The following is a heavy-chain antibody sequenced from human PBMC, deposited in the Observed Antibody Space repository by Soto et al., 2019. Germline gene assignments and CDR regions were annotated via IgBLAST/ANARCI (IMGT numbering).Heavy chain of an antibody. Sequence: WGSLRLSCAASGFTFSSYAMSWVRQAPGKGLEWVSAISGSGGSTYYADSVKGRFTISRDNSKNTLYLQMNSLRAEDTAVYYCAKDSIAAAGTNYYYYGMDVWGQGTTVTVSS. D-gene: IGHD6-13*01. CDR2: ISGSGGST. V-gene: IGHV3-23*01. J-gene: IGHJ6*02. CDR3: AKDSIAAAGTNYYYYGMDV. CDR1: GFTFSSYA.